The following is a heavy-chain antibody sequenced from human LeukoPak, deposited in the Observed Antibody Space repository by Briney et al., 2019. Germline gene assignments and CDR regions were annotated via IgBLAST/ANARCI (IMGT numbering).Heavy chain of an antibody. CDR2: ITPVIETA. V-gene: IGHV1-18*01. CDR3: ARVNLRGSNYNWFDP. D-gene: IGHD3-10*01. J-gene: IGHJ5*02. CDR1: GYTFTSYG. Sequence: GASVKVSCKASGYTFTSYGISWVRQAPGQGLEWMGKITPVIETAKYAQTFQGRVSIYTDKDTTTVYMDLSGLRPDDTADYYCARVNLRGSNYNWFDPWGQGTRVIVSS.